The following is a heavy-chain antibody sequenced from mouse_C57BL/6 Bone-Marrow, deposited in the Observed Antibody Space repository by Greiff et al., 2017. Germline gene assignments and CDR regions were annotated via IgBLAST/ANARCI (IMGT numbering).Heavy chain of an antibody. V-gene: IGHV1-81*01. CDR1: GYTFTSYG. J-gene: IGHJ2*01. D-gene: IGHD1-1*01. CDR2: IYPRSGNT. CDR3: ARIYYYGSSSRDYFDY. Sequence: QVQLQQSGAELARPGASVKLSCKASGYTFTSYGISWVKQRTGQGLEWIGEIYPRSGNTYYNEKFKGKATLTADKSSSTAYMELRSLTSEDSAVXFCARIYYYGSSSRDYFDYWGQGTTLTVSS.